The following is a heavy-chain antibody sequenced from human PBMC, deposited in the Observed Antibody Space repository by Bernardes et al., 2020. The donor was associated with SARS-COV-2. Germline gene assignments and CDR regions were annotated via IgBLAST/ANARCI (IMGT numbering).Heavy chain of an antibody. Sequence: SETLSLTCTVYGGYFSGYYWTWIRQPPGTGLEWIGAISHSGSTKYNPSLKSRVTISVDTSKNQFSLRLSSVTAADTAVYYCARGYCSSTACSSLNWFDPWGPGTLVTVSS. CDR3: ARGYCSSTACSSLNWFDP. CDR1: GGYFSGYY. D-gene: IGHD2-2*01. CDR2: ISHSGST. J-gene: IGHJ5*02. V-gene: IGHV4-34*01.